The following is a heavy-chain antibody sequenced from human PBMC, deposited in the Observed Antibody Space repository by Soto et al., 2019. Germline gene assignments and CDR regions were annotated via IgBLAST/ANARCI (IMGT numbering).Heavy chain of an antibody. D-gene: IGHD4-17*01. V-gene: IGHV4-39*01. CDR3: ARHGRAVTTKYFQH. J-gene: IGHJ1*01. CDR2: IYYSGST. Sequence: SETLSLTCTVSGGSISSSSYYWGWIRQPPGKGLEWIGSIYYSGSTYYNPSLKSRVTISVDTSKNQFSLKLSSVTAADTAVYYCARHGRAVTTKYFQHWGQGTLVTVSS. CDR1: GGSISSSSYY.